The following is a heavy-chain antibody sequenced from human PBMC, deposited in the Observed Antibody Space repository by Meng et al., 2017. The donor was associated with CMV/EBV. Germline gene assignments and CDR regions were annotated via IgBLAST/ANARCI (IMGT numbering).Heavy chain of an antibody. CDR1: GYTFTSYD. CDR3: ARDAGYCSSTSCEHYYGMDV. Sequence: ASVKVSCKASGYTFTSYDINWVRQATGQGLEWMGWMNPNSGNTGYAQKFQGRVTITRNTSISTAYMELSSLRSEDTAVYYCARDAGYCSSTSCEHYYGMDVWGQGTTVTVSS. CDR2: MNPNSGNT. D-gene: IGHD2-2*01. V-gene: IGHV1-8*03. J-gene: IGHJ6*02.